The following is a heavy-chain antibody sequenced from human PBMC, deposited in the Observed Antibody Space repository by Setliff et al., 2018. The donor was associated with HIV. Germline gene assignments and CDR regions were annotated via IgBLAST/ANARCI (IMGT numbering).Heavy chain of an antibody. CDR3: ARENGRTNYYYYYGMDV. CDR2: IYTSGST. V-gene: IGHV4-61*02. Sequence: LSLTCTVSGGSLSSGTYYWSWVRHPAGKGLEWIGRIYTSGSTNYNPSLKSRFTISLDTYKNQFSLKLSSVTATDTAVYYCARENGRTNYYYYYGMDVWGQGTTVTVSS. J-gene: IGHJ6*02. CDR1: GGSLSSGTYY.